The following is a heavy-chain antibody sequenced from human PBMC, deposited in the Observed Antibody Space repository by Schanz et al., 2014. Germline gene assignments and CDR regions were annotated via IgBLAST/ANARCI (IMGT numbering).Heavy chain of an antibody. CDR1: GFNFGSHG. D-gene: IGHD2-15*01. J-gene: IGHJ5*01. CDR3: AKTPREYCNYDNCPNWSDS. V-gene: IGHV3-33*06. CDR2: ISYDGSFK. Sequence: QVQLVESGGGVVQPGRSLRLSCAASGFNFGSHGMHWVRQAPGKGLEWVAVISYDGSFKNYADSVRGRITMSRDNSKNTMYLQINNLRACDPAVYYCAKTPREYCNYDNCPNWSDSWGQGTLVTVSS.